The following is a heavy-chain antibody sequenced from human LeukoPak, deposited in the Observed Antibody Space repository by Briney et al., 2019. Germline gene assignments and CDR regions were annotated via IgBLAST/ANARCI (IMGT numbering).Heavy chain of an antibody. CDR3: GKGGGGGGGDY. CDR2: ISYDGSNK. CDR1: GFTFSSYG. Sequence: GRSLRLSCAASGFTFSSYGMHWVRQAPGKGLEWVAVISYDGSNKYYADSVKGRFTISRDNSKNTLYLQMNSLRAEDTAVYYCGKGGGGGGGDYWGQGTLVTVSS. D-gene: IGHD3-16*01. J-gene: IGHJ4*02. V-gene: IGHV3-30*18.